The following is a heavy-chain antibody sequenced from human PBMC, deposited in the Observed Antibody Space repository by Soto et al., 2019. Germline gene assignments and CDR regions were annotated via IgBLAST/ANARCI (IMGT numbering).Heavy chain of an antibody. D-gene: IGHD2-2*02. Sequence: QVQLVQSGAEVKKPGSSVKVSCKASGGTFSSHIISWVRQAPGQGLEWMGRIIPILGVANYAQKSQGRVTITADKSTNTASMELTSLRSEDTAVSYCARVPIPLFYGMDVWGQGTTVTVSS. V-gene: IGHV1-69*02. CDR3: ARVPIPLFYGMDV. CDR2: IIPILGVA. CDR1: GGTFSSHI. J-gene: IGHJ6*02.